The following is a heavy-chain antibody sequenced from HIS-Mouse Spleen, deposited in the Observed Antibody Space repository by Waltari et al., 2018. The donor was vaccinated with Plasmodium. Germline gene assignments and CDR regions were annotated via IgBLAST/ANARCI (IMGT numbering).Heavy chain of an antibody. D-gene: IGHD1-1*01. Sequence: EVQLVESGGGLLQLGGALRLSCAASGCTFSSSHLHWVRQATGKGVEWVSAIGTAGDTYYPGSVKGRFTISRENAKNSLYLQMNSLRAGDTAVYYCARGRWNHAFDIWGQGTMVTVSS. J-gene: IGHJ3*02. V-gene: IGHV3-13*01. CDR1: GCTFSSSH. CDR2: IGTAGDT. CDR3: ARGRWNHAFDI.